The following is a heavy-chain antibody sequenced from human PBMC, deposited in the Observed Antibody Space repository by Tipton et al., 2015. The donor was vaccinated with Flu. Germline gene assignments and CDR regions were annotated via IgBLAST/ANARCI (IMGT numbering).Heavy chain of an antibody. CDR2: IFTTGST. D-gene: IGHD4-11*01. Sequence: GASLSSGYSYWSWVRQPAGKGLEWIGRIFTTGSTNYNPSLKSRVTISVDTSKNQFSLKLRSVTAADKAVYYCARRDYSNYVSEPRNWFDPWGQGALVTVSS. CDR3: ARRDYSNYVSEPRNWFDP. J-gene: IGHJ5*02. CDR1: GASLSSGYSY. V-gene: IGHV4-61*02.